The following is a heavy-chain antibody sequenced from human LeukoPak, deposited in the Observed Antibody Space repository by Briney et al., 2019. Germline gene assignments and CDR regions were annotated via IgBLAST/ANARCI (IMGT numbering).Heavy chain of an antibody. CDR3: ARSITPSDY. CDR2: IYPGDSDT. D-gene: IGHD3-10*01. CDR1: GYSFTSYW. J-gene: IGHJ4*02. Sequence: GASLKISCKGSGYSFTSYWIGWVRQMPGKGLEWMWIIYPGDSDTRYSPSFHSQVTISADNTISTAYLQWSSLKASDTAMDYCARSITPSDYWGQGTLVTVS. V-gene: IGHV5-51*01.